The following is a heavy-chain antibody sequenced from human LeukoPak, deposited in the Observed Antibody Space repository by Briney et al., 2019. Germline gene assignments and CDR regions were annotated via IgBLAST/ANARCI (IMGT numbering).Heavy chain of an antibody. V-gene: IGHV4-39*01. CDR2: IYYSGGT. Sequence: SETLSLTCTVSGDSISSYYWGWIRQPPGKGLEWIGSIYYSGGTYYNPSLKSRVTISVDTSKNQFSLKLSSVTAADTAVYYCARQGYSSGWLIDYWGQGTLVTVSS. J-gene: IGHJ4*02. CDR1: GDSISSYY. D-gene: IGHD6-19*01. CDR3: ARQGYSSGWLIDY.